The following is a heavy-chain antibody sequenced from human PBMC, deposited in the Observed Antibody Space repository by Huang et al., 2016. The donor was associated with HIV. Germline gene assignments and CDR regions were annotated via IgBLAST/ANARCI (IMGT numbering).Heavy chain of an antibody. V-gene: IGHV4-39*01. CDR2: IYYRGSP. CDR1: GGSIKSRNYY. Sequence: QLQLQESGPGLVKPSDTLSLNCTISGGSIKSRNYYWGWVRQAPGKGLEWIGDIYYRGSPYYKPSLRSRVSLSVDTSKNQVTLKVNAVIAADTAVYYCARRQGSGYYFYFDYWGRGIPVTVSA. D-gene: IGHD3-22*01. J-gene: IGHJ4*02. CDR3: ARRQGSGYYFYFDY.